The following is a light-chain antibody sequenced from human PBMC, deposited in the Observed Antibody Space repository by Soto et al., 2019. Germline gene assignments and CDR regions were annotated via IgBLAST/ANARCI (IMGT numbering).Light chain of an antibody. CDR3: QQYNNWRT. Sequence: EIATTQSPTTLSVSAWQRATLSFRASQSVSSNLAWYQQKPGQAPRLLIYGASTRATGIPARFSGSGSGTEFTLTISSLQSEDFAVYYCQQYNNWRTFGQGTKVDI. V-gene: IGKV3-15*01. J-gene: IGKJ1*01. CDR2: GAS. CDR1: QSVSSN.